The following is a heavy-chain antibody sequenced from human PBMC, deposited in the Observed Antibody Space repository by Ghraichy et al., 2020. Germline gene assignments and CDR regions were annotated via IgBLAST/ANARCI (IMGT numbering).Heavy chain of an antibody. CDR2: IKTKTDGGTT. D-gene: IGHD3-10*01. Sequence: GGSLRLSCAASGFIFNDAWMSWVRQAPGKGLEWIGRIKTKTDGGTTDYAAPVKGRFTISRDDSKTTLYLQMNSLKIEDTAVYFCSTDDSYDGLPGLDYWGQGTLVTVSS. V-gene: IGHV3-15*01. CDR1: GFIFNDAW. J-gene: IGHJ4*02. CDR3: STDDSYDGLPGLDY.